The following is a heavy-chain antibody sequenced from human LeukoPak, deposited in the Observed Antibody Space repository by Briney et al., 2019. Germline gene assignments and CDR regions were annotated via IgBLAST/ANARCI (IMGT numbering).Heavy chain of an antibody. V-gene: IGHV3-53*01. CDR2: IYSGGNT. D-gene: IGHD3-10*01. Sequence: PGGSLRLSCAASGFTVCSNYMTWVRQAPGKGLEWVSVIYSGGNTFYTDSVKGRFTISRDNSRNTLYLQMNSLRAEDTAVYYCARDSQVVLWFGELPNWFDPWGQGTLVTVSS. CDR1: GFTVCSNY. CDR3: ARDSQVVLWFGELPNWFDP. J-gene: IGHJ5*02.